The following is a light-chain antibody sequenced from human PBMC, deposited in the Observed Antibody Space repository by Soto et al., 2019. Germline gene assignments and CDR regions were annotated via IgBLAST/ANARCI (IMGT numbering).Light chain of an antibody. V-gene: IGKV3-15*01. CDR3: QLYNKWPPIT. J-gene: IGKJ4*01. CDR2: GAS. CDR1: QSIGTD. Sequence: EVLMTQSPVTLSVSPGESDTLSCRANQSIGTDVAWYQQKPGQAPRLLVSGASTRGSDVPARFSGAGSGTDFTLTICILQSEDFVLYYCQLYNKWPPITFGGRTKGDIK.